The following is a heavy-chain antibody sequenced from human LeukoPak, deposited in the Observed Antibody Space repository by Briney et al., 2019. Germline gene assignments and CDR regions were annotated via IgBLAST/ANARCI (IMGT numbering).Heavy chain of an antibody. Sequence: PGGSLRLSCAASGFTFSSYGMHWVRQAPGKGLEWVALISYDGTNKYYAGSVKGRFSISRDNSKNTLFLQINSLTPEDTAVYYCARGSPNFSAWYFDYWGQGTLVTVSS. CDR1: GFTFSSYG. CDR3: ARGSPNFSAWYFDY. D-gene: IGHD1-1*01. J-gene: IGHJ4*02. CDR2: ISYDGTNK. V-gene: IGHV3-30*03.